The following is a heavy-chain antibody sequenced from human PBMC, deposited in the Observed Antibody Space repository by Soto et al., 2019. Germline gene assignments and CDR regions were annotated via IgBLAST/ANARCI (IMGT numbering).Heavy chain of an antibody. V-gene: IGHV4-59*01. Sequence: PSETLSLTCTVSGGSISSYYWSWIWQPPGKGLEWIGYIYYSGSTNYNPSLKSRVTISVDTSKNQFSLKLSSVTAADTAVYYCARDCSGGSCYLIWGQGTLVTVSS. CDR1: GGSISSYY. CDR2: IYYSGST. CDR3: ARDCSGGSCYLI. J-gene: IGHJ4*02. D-gene: IGHD2-15*01.